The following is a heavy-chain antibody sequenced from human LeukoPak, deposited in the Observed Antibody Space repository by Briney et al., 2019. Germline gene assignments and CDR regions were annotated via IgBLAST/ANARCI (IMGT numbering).Heavy chain of an antibody. CDR2: MSGSGGST. Sequence: GGSLRHSCAASGFTFSSYAMSWVRQAPGKGLEWVSSMSGSGGSTYYADSVKGRFTISRDDSKNTLYLQMNSLRAEDTAVYYCARVRYGELDVWGQGTTVTVSS. J-gene: IGHJ6*02. CDR1: GFTFSSYA. D-gene: IGHD4-17*01. V-gene: IGHV3-23*01. CDR3: ARVRYGELDV.